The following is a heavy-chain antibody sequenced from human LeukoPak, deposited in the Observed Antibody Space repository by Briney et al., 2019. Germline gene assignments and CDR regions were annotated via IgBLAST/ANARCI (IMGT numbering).Heavy chain of an antibody. D-gene: IGHD3-9*01. CDR1: GFTFSSYE. V-gene: IGHV3-48*03. CDR3: AREGGRHYDILTGYSRGYYFDY. CDR2: ISSSGSTI. Sequence: PGGSLRLSRAASGFTFSSYEMNWVRQAPGKGLEWVSYISSSGSTIYYADSVKGRFTISRDNAKNSLYLQMNSLRAEDTAVYYCAREGGRHYDILTGYSRGYYFDYWGQGTLVTVSS. J-gene: IGHJ4*02.